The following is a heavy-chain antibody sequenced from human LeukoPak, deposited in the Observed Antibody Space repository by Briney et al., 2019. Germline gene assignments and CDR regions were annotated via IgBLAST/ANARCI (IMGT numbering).Heavy chain of an antibody. D-gene: IGHD2-15*01. J-gene: IGHJ4*02. CDR3: ARSRAATFDC. Sequence: SQTLSLTCAISGDSVSSKSAAWNWIRQSPSRGLEWVGRTYYRSKWSNDYAASVKSRITVNPDTSKKQFSLQLSSVTPEDTAVYYCARSRAATFDCWWQGTLVAVSS. V-gene: IGHV6-1*01. CDR1: GDSVSSKSAA. CDR2: TYYRSKWSN.